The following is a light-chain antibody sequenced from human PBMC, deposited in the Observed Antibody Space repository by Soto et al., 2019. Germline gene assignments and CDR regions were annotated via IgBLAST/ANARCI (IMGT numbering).Light chain of an antibody. J-gene: IGKJ1*01. CDR2: GAS. Sequence: IVVTLSPATVSVSTGARATLSCRASQSVGSDLVWYRQKPGQAPRLLIYGASNRATGVPDRFSGSGSGTVFTLTISSLQSDDFAVYYCQHYTNWPPWTFGQGTKVDIK. CDR1: QSVGSD. CDR3: QHYTNWPPWT. V-gene: IGKV3-15*01.